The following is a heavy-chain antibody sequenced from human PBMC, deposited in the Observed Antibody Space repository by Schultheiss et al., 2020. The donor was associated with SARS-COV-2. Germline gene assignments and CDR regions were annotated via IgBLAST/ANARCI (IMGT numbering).Heavy chain of an antibody. CDR3: ARVRSSRWEYYFDY. J-gene: IGHJ4*02. CDR1: GGSISSYY. V-gene: IGHV4-59*01. Sequence: SETLSLTCTVSGGSISSYYWSWIRQPPGKGLEWIGYIYYSGSTNYNPSLKSRVTISVDTSKNQFSLKLSFVTAADTAVYYCARVRSSRWEYYFDYWGQGTLVTVSS. D-gene: IGHD6-13*01. CDR2: IYYSGST.